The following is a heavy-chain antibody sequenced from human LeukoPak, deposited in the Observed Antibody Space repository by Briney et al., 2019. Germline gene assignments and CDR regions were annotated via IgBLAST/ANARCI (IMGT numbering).Heavy chain of an antibody. V-gene: IGHV4-34*01. Sequence: SETLSLTCAVYGGSFSGYYWSWIRQPPGKGLEWIGEINHSGSTNYNPSLKSRVTISVDTSKNQFSLKLSSVTAADTAVYYCARHGCSSTSCYAFDYWGQGTLVTVSS. D-gene: IGHD2-2*01. CDR3: ARHGCSSTSCYAFDY. CDR2: INHSGST. J-gene: IGHJ4*02. CDR1: GGSFSGYY.